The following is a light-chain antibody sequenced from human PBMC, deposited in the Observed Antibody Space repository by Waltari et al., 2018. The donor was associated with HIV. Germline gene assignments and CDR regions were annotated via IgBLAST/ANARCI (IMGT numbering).Light chain of an antibody. CDR1: QSVSSSY. J-gene: IGKJ2*01. CDR3: QQYGSSPYT. CDR2: GAS. Sequence: EIVLTQSPGTLSLSPGERATLSCRASQSVSSSYLAWYQQKPGQAPRLLIYGASSRATGIPDRFRGSGSGTDFTLTISRPEPEDFAVYYCQQYGSSPYTFGQGTKLEIK. V-gene: IGKV3-20*01.